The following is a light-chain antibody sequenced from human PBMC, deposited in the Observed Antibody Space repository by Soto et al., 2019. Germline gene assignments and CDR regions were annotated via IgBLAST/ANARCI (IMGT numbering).Light chain of an antibody. J-gene: IGKJ5*01. V-gene: IGKV1-9*01. Sequence: IQLTQSPSSLSASIGDRVTITCRASQDISSFLAWYQQKPGKAPKLLIYAASTLQSGVPSRFSGSGSGIDVTLTISSLQPEDFATYFCQQLNSYPLTFGQGTRLEIK. CDR3: QQLNSYPLT. CDR1: QDISSF. CDR2: AAS.